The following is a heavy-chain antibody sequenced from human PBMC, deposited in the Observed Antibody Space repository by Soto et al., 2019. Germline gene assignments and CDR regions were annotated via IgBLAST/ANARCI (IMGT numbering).Heavy chain of an antibody. D-gene: IGHD2-21*01. CDR2: IISPGSFI. CDR3: ARGPMAVIGRYYYMDV. V-gene: IGHV3-21*06. CDR1: GFTFSTYS. J-gene: IGHJ6*03. Sequence: PGGSLRLSCAASGFTFSTYSMNWVRQAPGKGLEWVSSIISPGSFIYYADSLKDRFTISRDNAKNALYLQMDSLRAEDTAVYYCARGPMAVIGRYYYMDVWGKRTTVTV.